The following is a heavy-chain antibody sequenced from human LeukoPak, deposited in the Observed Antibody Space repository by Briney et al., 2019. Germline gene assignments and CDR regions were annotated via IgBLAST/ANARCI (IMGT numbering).Heavy chain of an antibody. CDR3: ARGRRCSSTSCSVPYYYYYMDV. V-gene: IGHV4-34*01. Sequence: SETLSLTCAVYGGSFSGYYWSWVRQPPGKGLEWVGEINHSGSTNYNPSRKSRVTISVDTSTNQFSLKLSSVTAADTAVYYCARGRRCSSTSCSVPYYYYYMDVWGKGTTVTVSS. CDR1: GGSFSGYY. CDR2: INHSGST. D-gene: IGHD2-2*01. J-gene: IGHJ6*03.